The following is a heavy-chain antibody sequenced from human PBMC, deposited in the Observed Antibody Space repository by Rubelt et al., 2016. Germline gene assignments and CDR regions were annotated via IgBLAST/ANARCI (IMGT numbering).Heavy chain of an antibody. CDR2: IYSDGRT. V-gene: IGHV3-66*02. J-gene: IGHJ4*02. CDR1: GFTVSNNY. Sequence: EVQLVESGGDLVQPGGSLRLSCAASGFTVSNNYMSWVSQSPGKGLEWVSIIYSDGRTYYVDSVKGRFTTSRDNSENTLYLRMNSLRAEDTAVYDSAVGWESLNNWGQGTLVTVSS. D-gene: IGHD1-26*01. CDR3: AVGWESLNN.